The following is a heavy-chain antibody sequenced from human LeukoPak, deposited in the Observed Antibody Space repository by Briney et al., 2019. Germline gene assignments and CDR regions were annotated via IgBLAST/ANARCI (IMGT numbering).Heavy chain of an antibody. D-gene: IGHD3-3*01. V-gene: IGHV3-7*03. J-gene: IGHJ4*02. Sequence: PGGSLRLSCAASGFTFNSYWMNWVRQAPGKGLEWVANIKRDGSEKYYVNSVKGRFTISRDNSKNTLFLQMNSLRAEDTAVYYCAKLYYDFWSGYSGFYFDYWGQGALVTVSS. CDR3: AKLYYDFWSGYSGFYFDY. CDR2: IKRDGSEK. CDR1: GFTFNSYW.